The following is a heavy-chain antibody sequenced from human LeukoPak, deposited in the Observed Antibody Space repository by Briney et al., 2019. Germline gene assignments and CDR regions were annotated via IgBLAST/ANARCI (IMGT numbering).Heavy chain of an antibody. D-gene: IGHD3-10*01. J-gene: IGHJ4*02. CDR2: INTSRGST. CDR3: ARVLSMVRGYTQEDY. CDR1: GYTFTSYY. Sequence: ASVKVSCKASGYTFTSYYMQWVRHPPGQGLEWMGIINTSRGSTSYAQKFQGRVTMTSDMSTSTVYMELSGLRSEDTAVYNCARVLSMVRGYTQEDYWGQGTLGTV. V-gene: IGHV1-46*01.